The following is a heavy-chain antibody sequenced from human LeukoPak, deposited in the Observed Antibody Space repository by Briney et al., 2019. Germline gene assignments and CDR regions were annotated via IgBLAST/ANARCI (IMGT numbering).Heavy chain of an antibody. CDR2: INPSGGTT. CDR3: ARGAHLLAPLDY. Sequence: ASVTVSCKASGYTFTSYYMHWVRQAPGQGLEWMGIINPSGGTTSYAQQFQGRVTMTRDTSTNTVYIELSSLGSEDTAVYYCARGAHLLAPLDYWGQGTLVTVSS. V-gene: IGHV1-46*01. J-gene: IGHJ4*02. CDR1: GYTFTSYY. D-gene: IGHD3-3*01.